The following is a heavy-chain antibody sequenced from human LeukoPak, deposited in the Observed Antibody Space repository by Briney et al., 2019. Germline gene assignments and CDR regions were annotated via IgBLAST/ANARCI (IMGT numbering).Heavy chain of an antibody. Sequence: PSETLSLTCTVSADSISIYYWSWIRQSPGKGLEWIGYIHYSGSTNCNPSLKSRVTISVDTSKNQFSLKLSSVTAADTAVYYCAREGRQQLVLDWFDPWGQGTLVTVSS. CDR2: IHYSGST. J-gene: IGHJ5*02. V-gene: IGHV4-59*12. CDR1: ADSISIYY. CDR3: AREGRQQLVLDWFDP. D-gene: IGHD6-13*01.